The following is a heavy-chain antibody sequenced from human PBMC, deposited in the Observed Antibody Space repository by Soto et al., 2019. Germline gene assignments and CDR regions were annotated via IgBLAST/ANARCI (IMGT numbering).Heavy chain of an antibody. CDR3: AKDQITYYYDSSGQTPFDY. Sequence: AGGSLRLSCAASGFTFSSYAMSWVRQAPGKGLEWVSAISGSGGSTYYADSVKGRFTISRDNSKNTLYLQMNSLRAEDTAVYYCAKDQITYYYDSSGQTPFDYWGQGTLVTVSS. V-gene: IGHV3-23*01. CDR1: GFTFSSYA. D-gene: IGHD3-22*01. CDR2: ISGSGGST. J-gene: IGHJ4*02.